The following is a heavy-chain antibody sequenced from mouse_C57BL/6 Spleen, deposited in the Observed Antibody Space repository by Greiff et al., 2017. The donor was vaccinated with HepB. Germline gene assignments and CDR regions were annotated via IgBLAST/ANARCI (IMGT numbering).Heavy chain of an antibody. CDR1: GYTFTDYE. Sequence: QVQLQQSGAELVRPGASVTLSCKASGYTFTDYEMHWVKQTPVHGLEWIGAIDPETGGTAYNQKFKGKAILTADKSSSTAYMELRSLTSEDSAVYYCTRALDGYYFAYWGQGTLVTVSA. J-gene: IGHJ3*01. V-gene: IGHV1-15*01. CDR2: IDPETGGT. D-gene: IGHD2-3*01. CDR3: TRALDGYYFAY.